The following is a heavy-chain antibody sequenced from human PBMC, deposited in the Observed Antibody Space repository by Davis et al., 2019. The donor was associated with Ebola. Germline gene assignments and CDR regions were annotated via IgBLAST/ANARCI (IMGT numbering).Heavy chain of an antibody. CDR2: IYYTGNT. Sequence: MPSETLSLTCSVSGGSISTYYWTWLRQPPGKELEWIGYIYYTGNTNSNPSLKSRVTISVDTSKNQFSLKLSSVTAADTAVYYCARQRYSYGFGYWGQGTLVTVSS. CDR3: ARQRYSYGFGY. CDR1: GGSISTYY. J-gene: IGHJ4*02. D-gene: IGHD5-18*01. V-gene: IGHV4-59*08.